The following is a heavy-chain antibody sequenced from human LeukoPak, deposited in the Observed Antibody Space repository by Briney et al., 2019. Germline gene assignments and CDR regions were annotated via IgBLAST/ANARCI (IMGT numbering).Heavy chain of an antibody. CDR2: VNPNSGGT. D-gene: IGHD4-17*01. J-gene: IGHJ3*02. Sequence: EASVKVSCKASGYTFTDYYIHWVRQAPGQGLEWMGLVNPNSGGTNFAQKFQGRVTMTRDTSISTAYMELSRLRSNDTAVYYCARTGGPDYGDPHDAFYIWGHRTTVTVSS. V-gene: IGHV1-2*06. CDR1: GYTFTDYY. CDR3: ARTGGPDYGDPHDAFYI.